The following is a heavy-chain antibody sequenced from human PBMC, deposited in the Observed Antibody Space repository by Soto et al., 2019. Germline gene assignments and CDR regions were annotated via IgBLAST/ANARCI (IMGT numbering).Heavy chain of an antibody. Sequence: SETLSLTCTVSGGSISSGDYYWSWIRQPPGKGLEWIGYIYFAGTTTYKNSLKSRVTISLDASKNRFSLRLTSVTAADTAVYYCARLGAYFQALDSWGQGTLVTVS. CDR3: ARLGAYFQALDS. D-gene: IGHD3-16*01. CDR2: IYFAGTT. J-gene: IGHJ4*02. V-gene: IGHV4-61*08. CDR1: GGSISSGDYY.